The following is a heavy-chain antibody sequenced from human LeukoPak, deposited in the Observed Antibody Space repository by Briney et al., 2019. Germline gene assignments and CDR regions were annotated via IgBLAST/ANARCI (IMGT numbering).Heavy chain of an antibody. CDR3: ARDRGIALADYYCYGMDV. CDR2: ISSSSSTI. J-gene: IGHJ6*02. D-gene: IGHD6-19*01. Sequence: GGSQRLSCAASGFTFSSYSMNWVRQAPGKGLEWVSYISSSSSTIYYADSVKGRFTISRDNAKNSLYLQMNSLRAEDTAVYYCARDRGIALADYYCYGMDVWGQGTTVTVSS. V-gene: IGHV3-48*04. CDR1: GFTFSSYS.